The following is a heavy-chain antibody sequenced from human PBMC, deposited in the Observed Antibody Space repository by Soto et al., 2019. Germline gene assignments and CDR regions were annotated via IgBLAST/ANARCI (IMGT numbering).Heavy chain of an antibody. V-gene: IGHV1-18*01. J-gene: IGHJ4*02. D-gene: IGHD4-17*01. CDR1: GGTFTSDA. CDR3: ARRLYGDYDY. Sequence: QVQLVQSGTEVKKPGSAVKVSCKTSGGTFTSDAISWVRQVPGQGLEWMGWISTYNGNTNYAQKLQDRVTLTTDTSTSTAYMELRSLRSDDTAVYYCARRLYGDYDYWGQGTLVTVSS. CDR2: ISTYNGNT.